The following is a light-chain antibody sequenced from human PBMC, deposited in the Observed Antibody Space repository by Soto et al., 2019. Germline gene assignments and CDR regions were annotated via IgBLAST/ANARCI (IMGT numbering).Light chain of an antibody. CDR3: QQYDTSPPLYT. CDR2: AAS. CDR1: QSVSTRS. V-gene: IGKV3-20*01. Sequence: EIVLTQSPGTLSLSPGERATLSCRASQSVSTRSLAWYQQKPGQAPRLLIYAASSRAAGIPDRFSGSGSGTDLTLTISRLEPEDFAVYYCQQYDTSPPLYTFGQGTKLEIK. J-gene: IGKJ2*01.